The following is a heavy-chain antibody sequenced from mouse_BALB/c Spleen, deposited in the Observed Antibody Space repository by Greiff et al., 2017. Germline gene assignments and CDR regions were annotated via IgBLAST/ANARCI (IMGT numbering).Heavy chain of an antibody. D-gene: IGHD1-1*01. CDR3: ARGLRDYFDY. Sequence: VKLMESGPELVKPGASVKISCKASGYAFSSSWMNWVKQRPGQGLEWIGRIYPGDGDTNYNGKFKGKATLTADKSSSTAYMQLSSLTSVDSAVYFCARGLRDYFDYWGQGTTLTVSS. CDR1: GYAFSSSW. CDR2: IYPGDGDT. J-gene: IGHJ2*01. V-gene: IGHV1-82*01.